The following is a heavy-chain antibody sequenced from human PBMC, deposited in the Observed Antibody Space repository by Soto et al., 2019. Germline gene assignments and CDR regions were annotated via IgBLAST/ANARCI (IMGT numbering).Heavy chain of an antibody. V-gene: IGHV4-4*07. CDR2: IYTSGST. J-gene: IGHJ3*02. CDR1: GGSISSYY. CDR3: AKDLSSGWPDAFDI. Sequence: QVQLQESGPGLVKPSETLSLTCTVSGGSISSYYWSWIRQPAGKGLEWIGRIYTSGSTNYNPSLKSRVTMSVDTSKNQFSLKLSSVTAADTAVYYCAKDLSSGWPDAFDIWGQGTMVTVSS. D-gene: IGHD6-19*01.